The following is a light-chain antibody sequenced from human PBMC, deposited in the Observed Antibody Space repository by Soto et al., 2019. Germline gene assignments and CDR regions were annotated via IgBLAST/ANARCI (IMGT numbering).Light chain of an antibody. J-gene: IGKJ1*01. CDR2: GAS. CDR1: QSVSSSY. V-gene: IGKV3-20*01. CDR3: QQYGSSPT. Sequence: EIELPQSPGTLFLSPGERATLSCRASQSVSSSYLAWYQQKPGQAPRLLIYGASSRATGIPDRFSGSGSGTDFTLTISRLEPEDFAVYYCQQYGSSPTFGQGTKVDIK.